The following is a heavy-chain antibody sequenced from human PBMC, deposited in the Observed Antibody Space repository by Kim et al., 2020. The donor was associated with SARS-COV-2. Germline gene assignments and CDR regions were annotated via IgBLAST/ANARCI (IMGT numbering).Heavy chain of an antibody. J-gene: IGHJ4*02. CDR3: ARVASALWFGELLPPDF. V-gene: IGHV3-23*01. CDR2: IGGSGSST. CDR1: GFTFSMRA. Sequence: GGSLRLSCEASGFTFSMRAMSWVRQAPGKGLKWVAAIGGSGSSTYYADSVKGRFTISRDNSKKTVYLLMNSLRVEDTGIYYCARVASALWFGELLPPDFWGQGTLAT. D-gene: IGHD3-10*01.